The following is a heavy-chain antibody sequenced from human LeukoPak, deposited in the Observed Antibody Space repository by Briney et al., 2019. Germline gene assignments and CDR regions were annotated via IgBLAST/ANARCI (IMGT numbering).Heavy chain of an antibody. V-gene: IGHV3-48*03. D-gene: IGHD3-22*01. Sequence: GGSLRLSCAASGFTFSSYEMNWVRQAPGKGLEWVSYISSSGSTIYYADSVKGRFTISRDNAKNSLYLQMNSLRAEDTAVYYCARDSPYYYDSSGYVGWGQGTLVTVSS. CDR3: ARDSPYYYDSSGYVG. J-gene: IGHJ4*02. CDR2: ISSSGSTI. CDR1: GFTFSSYE.